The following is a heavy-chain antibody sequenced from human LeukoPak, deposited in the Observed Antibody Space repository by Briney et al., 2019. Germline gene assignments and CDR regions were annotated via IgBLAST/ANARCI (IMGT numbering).Heavy chain of an antibody. CDR2: ISYDGSNK. CDR3: AKVGSGWYGVDY. CDR1: GFTFSSYG. V-gene: IGHV3-30*18. J-gene: IGHJ4*02. D-gene: IGHD6-19*01. Sequence: GGSLRLSCAASGFTFSSYGMHWVRQAPGKGLEWVAVISYDGSNKYYADSVKGRFTISRDNSKNTLYLQMNSLRAEDTAVYYCAKVGSGWYGVDYWGQGTLVTVSP.